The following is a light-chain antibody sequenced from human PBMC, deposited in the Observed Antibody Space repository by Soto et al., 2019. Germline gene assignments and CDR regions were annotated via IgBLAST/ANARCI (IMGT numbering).Light chain of an antibody. CDR2: ATS. V-gene: IGKV1-6*01. Sequence: IQMTQSPSSLSASVGDRVTITCRASQGISSFLAWFQQKPGKAPKLLIYATSTLQSGVPSRFSGSGSGTYFTLTISSLQPEDFATYYCLQDYNYPRTFGQGTKVEI. J-gene: IGKJ1*01. CDR3: LQDYNYPRT. CDR1: QGISSF.